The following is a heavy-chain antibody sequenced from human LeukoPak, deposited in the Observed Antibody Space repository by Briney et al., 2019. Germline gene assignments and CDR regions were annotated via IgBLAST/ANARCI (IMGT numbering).Heavy chain of an antibody. CDR2: IIPILGIA. V-gene: IGHV1-69*04. CDR1: GGTFSSYA. CDR3: ARDPTYYYDGSGYWRYFDY. Sequence: SVKVSCKASGGTFSSYAISWVRQAPGQGLEWMGRIIPILGIANYAQKFQGRVTITADKSTSTAYMELSSLRSEDTAVYYCARDPTYYYDGSGYWRYFDYWGQGTLVTVSS. J-gene: IGHJ4*02. D-gene: IGHD3-22*01.